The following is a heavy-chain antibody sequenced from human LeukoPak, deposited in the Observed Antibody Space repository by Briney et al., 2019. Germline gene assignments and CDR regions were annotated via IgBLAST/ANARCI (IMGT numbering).Heavy chain of an antibody. V-gene: IGHV5-51*01. CDR2: IYPGDSDT. CDR1: GHSFTSYW. Sequence: GESLKISCKGSGHSFTSYWIGWVRQMPGKGLEWMGIIYPGDSDTRYSPSFQGQVTISADKSISTAYLQWSSLKASDTAMYYCARRLSRVVVGDYGDYPALGYWGQGTLVTVSS. CDR3: ARRLSRVVVGDYGDYPALGY. J-gene: IGHJ4*02. D-gene: IGHD4-17*01.